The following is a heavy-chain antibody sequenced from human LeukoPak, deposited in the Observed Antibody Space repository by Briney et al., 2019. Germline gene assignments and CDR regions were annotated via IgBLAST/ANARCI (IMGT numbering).Heavy chain of an antibody. CDR3: ARDHGSGSWYGDAFDI. Sequence: SETLSLTCTVSGGSISSYYWSWIRQPPGKGLEWIGYIYYSGSTNYNPSLKSRVTISVDTSKNQFSLKLSSVTAADTAVHYCARDHGSGSWYGDAFDIWGQGTMVTVSS. V-gene: IGHV4-59*01. CDR1: GGSISSYY. J-gene: IGHJ3*02. CDR2: IYYSGST. D-gene: IGHD6-13*01.